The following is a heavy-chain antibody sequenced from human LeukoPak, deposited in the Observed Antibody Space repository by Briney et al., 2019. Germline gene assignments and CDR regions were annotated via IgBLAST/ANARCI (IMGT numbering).Heavy chain of an antibody. CDR2: IYTSGTT. Sequence: SETLSLTCTVSGGSISSGGYYWSWIRQPAGKGLEWIGRIYTSGTTKYNPSLQSRVTISVDTSKNQFSLKLRSVTAADTAVYYCARDDSDVWGKGTTVTISS. CDR3: ARDDSDV. J-gene: IGHJ6*04. V-gene: IGHV4-61*02. D-gene: IGHD2-21*02. CDR1: GGSISSGGYY.